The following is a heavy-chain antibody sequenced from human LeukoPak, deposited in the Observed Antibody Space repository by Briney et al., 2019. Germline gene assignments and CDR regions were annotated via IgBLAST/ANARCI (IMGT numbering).Heavy chain of an antibody. CDR2: INPSGGST. D-gene: IGHD1-26*01. CDR1: GYTFTNYY. CDR3: ARDNSVGDYAWWFDP. J-gene: IGHJ5*02. Sequence: ASVKVSCKTSGYTFTNYYMHWVRQAPGQGPEWMGIINPSGGSTSYAQKFQGRVTLTRYTSTSTVYMELSSLRSEDTAVYYCARDNSVGDYAWWFDPWGQGTLVTVSS. V-gene: IGHV1-46*01.